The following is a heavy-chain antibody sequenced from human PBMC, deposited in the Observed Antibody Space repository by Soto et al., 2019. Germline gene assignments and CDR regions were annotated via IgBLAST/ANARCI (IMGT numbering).Heavy chain of an antibody. CDR2: IYWDDDK. Sequence: QITLKESGPPLVRPTQTLTLTCTFSGFSLTTSGVGVGWIRQPPGKALEWLAVIYWDDDKRYSSSLNNRLTITQDTSKNLVGLTMTNMDPVDTATYYCAHHPYYGLGSYSFDYWGQGTLVTVSS. CDR1: GFSLTTSGVG. CDR3: AHHPYYGLGSYSFDY. J-gene: IGHJ4*02. V-gene: IGHV2-5*02. D-gene: IGHD3-10*01.